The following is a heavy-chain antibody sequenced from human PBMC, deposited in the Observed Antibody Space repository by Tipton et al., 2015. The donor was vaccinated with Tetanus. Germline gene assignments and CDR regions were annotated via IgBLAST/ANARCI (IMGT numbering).Heavy chain of an antibody. CDR1: GFTFSTYA. D-gene: IGHD2-15*01. CDR2: IYRGGMST. CDR3: ARRGSGDFYRTFDM. V-gene: IGHV3-23*03. J-gene: IGHJ3*02. Sequence: SLRLSCAASGFTFSTYAMNWVRQAPGKGLEWVSVIYRGGMSTFYGNSVKGRFTVSRDNSRNTLYLQMNSLRAEDTAVYYCARRGSGDFYRTFDMWGQGTMVTVSS.